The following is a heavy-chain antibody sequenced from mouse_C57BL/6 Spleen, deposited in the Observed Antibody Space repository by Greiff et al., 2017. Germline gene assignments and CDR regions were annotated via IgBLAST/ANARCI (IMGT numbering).Heavy chain of an antibody. Sequence: VQLQQSGPELVKPGASVKMSCKASGYTFTDYNMHWVKQSHGKSLEWIGYINPKDGGTSYNQKFKGKATLTVNKTSSTAYMELRSLTSDDSAVYYCARNYILWYFDVWGTGTTVTVSS. CDR2: INPKDGGT. J-gene: IGHJ1*03. CDR3: ARNYILWYFDV. CDR1: GYTFTDYN. V-gene: IGHV1-22*01. D-gene: IGHD2-12*01.